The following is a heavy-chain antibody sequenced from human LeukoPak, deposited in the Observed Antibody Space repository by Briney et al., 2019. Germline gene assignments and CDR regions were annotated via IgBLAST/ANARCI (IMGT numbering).Heavy chain of an antibody. CDR1: GYTFSSYS. CDR2: SSVRSNYI. J-gene: IGHJ4*02. Sequence: GGSLRLSCAASGYTFSSYSINWVRQAPGKGLEWVSSSSVRSNYIYYADSARGRFRISRDDARDSLYLQMNSLRAEDTAVYYCVRLRRNSDTSGFYYYYDFWGQGTLVTVSS. D-gene: IGHD3-22*01. CDR3: VRLRRNSDTSGFYYYYDF. V-gene: IGHV3-21*01.